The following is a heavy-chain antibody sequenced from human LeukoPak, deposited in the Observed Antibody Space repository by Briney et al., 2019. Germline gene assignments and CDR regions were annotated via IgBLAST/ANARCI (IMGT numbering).Heavy chain of an antibody. CDR3: ASTRGYYDSAAFDY. CDR1: GGSISSGDYY. Sequence: PSETLSLTCTVSGGSISSGDYYWSWIRQPPGECLEWIGYIYYSGSTYYNPSLKSPVTISVDTSKTQFSLKLSSVTAADTAVYYCASTRGYYDSAAFDYWGQGTLVTVSS. D-gene: IGHD3-22*01. J-gene: IGHJ4*02. CDR2: IYYSGST. V-gene: IGHV4-30-4*01.